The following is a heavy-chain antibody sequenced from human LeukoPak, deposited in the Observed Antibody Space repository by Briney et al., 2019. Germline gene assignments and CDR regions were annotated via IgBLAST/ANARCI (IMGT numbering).Heavy chain of an antibody. CDR3: AKSTTDSSSVNWFDP. CDR1: GFAFSSYG. Sequence: GGSLRLSCAASGFAFSSYGMHWVRQAPGKGLEWVAVISYDGSNKYYADSVKGRFTISRDNSKNTLYLQMNSLRAEDTAVYYCAKSTTDSSSVNWFDPWGQGTLVTVSS. J-gene: IGHJ5*02. D-gene: IGHD6-13*01. V-gene: IGHV3-30*18. CDR2: ISYDGSNK.